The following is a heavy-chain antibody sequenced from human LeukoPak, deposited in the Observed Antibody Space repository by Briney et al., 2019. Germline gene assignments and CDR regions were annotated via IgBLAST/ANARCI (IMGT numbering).Heavy chain of an antibody. V-gene: IGHV3-21*01. D-gene: IGHD3-3*01. Sequence: PGGSLRLSCAASRFTFSSYSMNWVRQAPGKGLEWVSSISSSGSYIYHADSVKGRFTISRDNAKNSLYLQMNSLRAEDTAVYYCARVIVELEWPYFDYWGQGTLVTVSS. CDR1: RFTFSSYS. J-gene: IGHJ4*02. CDR3: ARVIVELEWPYFDY. CDR2: ISSSGSYI.